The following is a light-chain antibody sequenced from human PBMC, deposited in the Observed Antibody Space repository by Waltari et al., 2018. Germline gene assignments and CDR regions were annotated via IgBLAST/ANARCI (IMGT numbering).Light chain of an antibody. J-gene: IGKJ1*01. CDR3: QQYNSYPWT. Sequence: IQMTQSPSTLSASVGDRVTITCRASQSISGWLAWYQQKPGKAPNLLSYDASNLEIGVPSRFSGSGSGTEFSLTISSLQSEDFATYYCQQYNSYPWTFGQGTKVEIK. CDR2: DAS. V-gene: IGKV1-5*01. CDR1: QSISGW.